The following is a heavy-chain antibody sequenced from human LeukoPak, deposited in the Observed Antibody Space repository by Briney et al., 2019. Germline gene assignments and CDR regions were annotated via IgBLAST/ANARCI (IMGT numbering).Heavy chain of an antibody. Sequence: SETLSLTCTVSGGSISSGDYYWRWIRQPPGKGLEWIGYIYYSGSTYYNPSLKSRVTISVDTSKNQFSLKLSSVTAADTAVYYCARSPYCSGGSCYSSWFRNDAFDIWGQGTMVTVSS. CDR3: ARSPYCSGGSCYSSWFRNDAFDI. J-gene: IGHJ3*02. CDR1: GGSISSGDYY. D-gene: IGHD2-15*01. V-gene: IGHV4-30-4*01. CDR2: IYYSGST.